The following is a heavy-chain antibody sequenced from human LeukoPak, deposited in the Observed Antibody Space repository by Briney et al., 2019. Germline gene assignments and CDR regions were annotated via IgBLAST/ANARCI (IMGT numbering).Heavy chain of an antibody. CDR1: GYTFTSYG. J-gene: IGHJ6*02. CDR3: ATVGGGYNSDYYGMDV. CDR2: ISAYNGNT. V-gene: IGHV1-18*01. D-gene: IGHD5-24*01. Sequence: ASVKVSCKASGYTFTSYGISWVRQAPGQGLEWMGWISAYNGNTNYAQKLQGRVTMTTDTSTSTAYMELSSLRSEDTAVYYCATVGGGYNSDYYGMDVWGQGTTVTVSS.